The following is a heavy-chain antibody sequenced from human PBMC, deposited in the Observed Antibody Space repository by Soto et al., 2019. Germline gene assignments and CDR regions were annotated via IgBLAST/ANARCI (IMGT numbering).Heavy chain of an antibody. CDR3: ARDREAGYNFYYGMDV. CDR1: GADINTYS. Sequence: SETLSLTCSVSGADINTYSWTWIRQPAGKGLEWIGRIYTSASINYNPSLRGRVTLSVDTSTNQVSLKLASVTAADTAVYYCARDREAGYNFYYGMDVWGQGTTVT. CDR2: IYTSASI. J-gene: IGHJ6*02. D-gene: IGHD6-19*01. V-gene: IGHV4-4*07.